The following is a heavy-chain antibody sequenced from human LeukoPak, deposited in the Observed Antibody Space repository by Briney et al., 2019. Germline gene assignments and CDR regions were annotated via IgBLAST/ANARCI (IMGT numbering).Heavy chain of an antibody. J-gene: IGHJ4*02. CDR2: IDHSGST. CDR3: ARGRGRDYFDY. CDR1: GGSISSSSYY. D-gene: IGHD3-10*01. V-gene: IGHV4-39*07. Sequence: SETLSLTCTVSGGSISSSSYYWGWIRQPPGKGLEWIGEIDHSGSTNYNPSLKSRVTISVDTSKNQFSLKLSSVTAADTAVYYCARGRGRDYFDYWGQGTLVTVSS.